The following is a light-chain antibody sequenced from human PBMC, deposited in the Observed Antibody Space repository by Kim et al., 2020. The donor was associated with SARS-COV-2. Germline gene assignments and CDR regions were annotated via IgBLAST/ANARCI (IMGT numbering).Light chain of an antibody. CDR3: QQDNSYSWT. Sequence: DIQMNQSPSTLSASVGDRVTITCRASQSISTWLAWYQQKPGKAPKLLIYDASTLESGVPSRFSGSGSGTEFTLTISSLQPDDFATYYCQQDNSYSWTFDQGTKVDIK. CDR1: QSISTW. V-gene: IGKV1-5*01. CDR2: DAS. J-gene: IGKJ1*01.